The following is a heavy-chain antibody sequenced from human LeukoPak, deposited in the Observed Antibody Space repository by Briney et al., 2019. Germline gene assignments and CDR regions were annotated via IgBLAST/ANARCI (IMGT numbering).Heavy chain of an antibody. CDR1: GFAFSTYS. J-gene: IGHJ4*02. V-gene: IGHV3-21*01. CDR2: ITSTSAYI. CDR3: ARVAGGSYHFDY. D-gene: IGHD1-26*01. Sequence: PGGSLRLSCAASGFAFSTYSMNWVRQAPGKGLEWVSSITSTSAYIYYADSVKGRFTISRDNAKNSLYLQMNSLRAEDMAVYYCARVAGGSYHFDYWGQGALVTVPS.